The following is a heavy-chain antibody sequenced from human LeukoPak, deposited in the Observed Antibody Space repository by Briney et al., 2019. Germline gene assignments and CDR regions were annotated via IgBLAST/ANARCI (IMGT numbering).Heavy chain of an antibody. CDR2: ISGSGGST. D-gene: IGHD5-12*01. V-gene: IGHV3-23*01. CDR3: AKDLGAYSGYGLDY. CDR1: GFTFSSYA. Sequence: GGSLRLSCAASGFTFSSYAMSWVRRAPGKGLEWVSAISGSGGSTYYADSVKGRFTISRDNSKNTLYLQMNSLRAEDTAVYYCAKDLGAYSGYGLDYWGQGTLVTVSS. J-gene: IGHJ4*02.